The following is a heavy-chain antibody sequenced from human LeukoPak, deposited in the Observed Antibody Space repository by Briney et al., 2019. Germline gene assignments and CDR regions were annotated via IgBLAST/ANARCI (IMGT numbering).Heavy chain of an antibody. CDR3: ARDWATVSEGYFDY. J-gene: IGHJ4*02. CDR2: IFYDGSNV. V-gene: IGHV3-30-3*01. CDR1: GFTFSSYA. Sequence: GGSVRLSCAASGFTFSSYAMHWVRQAPGKGLEWVAVIFYDGSNVYFGDSVKGRFTISRHNSKNTLYLQMNSLRAEDTAVYYCARDWATVSEGYFDYWGQGTLVTVSS. D-gene: IGHD3-16*01.